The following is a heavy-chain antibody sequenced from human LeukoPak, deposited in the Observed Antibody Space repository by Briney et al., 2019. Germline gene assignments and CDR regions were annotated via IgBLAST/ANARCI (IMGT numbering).Heavy chain of an antibody. CDR2: IYYTGRT. CDR3: AGRAAGAWATFDY. Sequence: SETLSLTCNVSGGSITSYYWSWIRQPPGKGLEWIGYIYYTGRTKYNASLESRVTISVDTSNNQFSLRLNSVTPADTAIYYCAGRAAGAWATFDYWGQGTLVTVSS. CDR1: GGSITSYY. D-gene: IGHD7-27*01. J-gene: IGHJ4*02. V-gene: IGHV4-59*01.